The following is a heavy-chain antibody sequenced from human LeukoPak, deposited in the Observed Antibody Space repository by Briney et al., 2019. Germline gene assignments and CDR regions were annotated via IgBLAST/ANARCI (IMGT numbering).Heavy chain of an antibody. J-gene: IGHJ3*02. CDR3: AKGLYSGSSDAFDI. CDR1: GFTFSSYG. Sequence: PGGSLRLSCAASGFTFSSYGMHWVRQAPGKGLEWVAVISYDGSNKYYADSVKGRFTISRDNSKNTLYLQMNSLRAEDTAVYYCAKGLYSGSSDAFDIWGQGTMVTVSS. CDR2: ISYDGSNK. D-gene: IGHD1-26*01. V-gene: IGHV3-30*18.